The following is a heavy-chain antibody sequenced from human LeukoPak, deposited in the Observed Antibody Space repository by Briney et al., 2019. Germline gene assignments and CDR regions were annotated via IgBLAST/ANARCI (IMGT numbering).Heavy chain of an antibody. D-gene: IGHD3-3*01. CDR3: ARYDFWSGPISLNAFDI. CDR1: GYTFTSYG. J-gene: IGHJ3*02. Sequence: GASVKVSCKASGYTFTSYGISWVRQAPGQGLEWMGWISAYNGNTNYAQKLQGRVTMTTDTSTSTAYMELRSLRSDDTAVYYCARYDFWSGPISLNAFDIWGQGTMVTVSS. V-gene: IGHV1-18*01. CDR2: ISAYNGNT.